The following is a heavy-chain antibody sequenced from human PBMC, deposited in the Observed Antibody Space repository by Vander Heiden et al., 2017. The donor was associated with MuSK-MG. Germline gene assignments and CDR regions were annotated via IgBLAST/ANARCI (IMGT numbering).Heavy chain of an antibody. Sequence: QVQLVESGAGVVLPGRSLRLSCAASGFPFSRYRMHWVRQAPGKGLEWVEVIWYDGSKKYEADSVKGRFTISRDKSKNTLYLQMNSVRAEDTAVYYGASWAAAGPFDYWCQGTMVTVSS. V-gene: IGHV3-33*01. CDR1: GFPFSRYR. J-gene: IGHJ4*02. CDR3: ASWAAAGPFDY. CDR2: IWYDGSKK. D-gene: IGHD6-13*01.